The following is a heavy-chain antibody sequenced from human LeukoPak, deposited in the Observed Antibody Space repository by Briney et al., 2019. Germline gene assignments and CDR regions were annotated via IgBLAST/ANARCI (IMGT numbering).Heavy chain of an antibody. D-gene: IGHD5-18*01. CDR3: AKEGAMATDYYGMDV. J-gene: IGHJ6*02. V-gene: IGHV3-23*01. CDR2: ISSSGGST. Sequence: GGSLRLSCAASGFTFSSYAMSWVRQAPGKGLEWVSAISSSGGSTYYADSVKGRFTISRDNSKNTLYLQMNSLRAEDTAVYYRAKEGAMATDYYGMDVWGQGTTVTVSS. CDR1: GFTFSSYA.